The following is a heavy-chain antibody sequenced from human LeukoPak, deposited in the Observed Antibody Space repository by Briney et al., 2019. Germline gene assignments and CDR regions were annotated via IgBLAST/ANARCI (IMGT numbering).Heavy chain of an antibody. D-gene: IGHD6-19*01. CDR3: ARDIVSSGWYND. CDR2: INPNTGGT. V-gene: IGHV1-2*02. Sequence: ASVKVSCKASGYTFTGYYMHWVRQAPGQGLEWMGWINPNTGGTNYAQKFQGRVTMTRDTSINTAYMELSRLRSDDTAVYYCARDIVSSGWYNDWGQGTLVTVSS. J-gene: IGHJ4*02. CDR1: GYTFTGYY.